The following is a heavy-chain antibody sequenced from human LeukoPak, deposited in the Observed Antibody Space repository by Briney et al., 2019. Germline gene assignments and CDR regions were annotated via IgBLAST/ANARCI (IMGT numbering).Heavy chain of an antibody. J-gene: IGHJ3*02. D-gene: IGHD3-22*01. CDR3: AKATRPYYYDSSGYYDAFDI. V-gene: IGHV3-9*01. Sequence: RSLRLSCAASGFTFDDYAVHWVRQAPGKGLEWVSGISWNSGSIGYADSVKGRFTISRDNAKNSLYPQMNSLRAEDTALYYCAKATRPYYYDSSGYYDAFDIWGQGTMVTVSS. CDR1: GFTFDDYA. CDR2: ISWNSGSI.